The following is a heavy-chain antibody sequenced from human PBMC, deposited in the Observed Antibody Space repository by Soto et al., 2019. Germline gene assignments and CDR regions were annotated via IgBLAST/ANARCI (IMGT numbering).Heavy chain of an antibody. CDR3: ARDKGPRPVTTFDY. CDR2: IYYSGST. CDR1: GGSVSSGSYY. V-gene: IGHV4-61*01. D-gene: IGHD4-17*01. J-gene: IGHJ4*02. Sequence: PSETLSLTCTVSGGSVSSGSYYWSWIRQPPGKGLEWIGYIYYSGSTNYNPSLKSRVTISVDTSKNQFSLKLSSVTAADTAVYYCARDKGPRPVTTFDYWGQGTLVTVSS.